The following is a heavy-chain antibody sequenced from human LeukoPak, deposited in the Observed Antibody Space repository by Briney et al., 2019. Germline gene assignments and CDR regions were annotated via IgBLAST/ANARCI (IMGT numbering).Heavy chain of an antibody. D-gene: IGHD6-6*01. V-gene: IGHV4-38-2*02. J-gene: IGHJ4*02. Sequence: SETLSLTCTVSGYSISSGYYWGWIRQPPGKELEWIGTMYHSGNTYYNPSLKSRVTISVDTSKNQFSLKLTSVTAADTAVYYCARAYSSSSIFDYWGQGTLVTVSS. CDR1: GYSISSGYY. CDR3: ARAYSSSSIFDY. CDR2: MYHSGNT.